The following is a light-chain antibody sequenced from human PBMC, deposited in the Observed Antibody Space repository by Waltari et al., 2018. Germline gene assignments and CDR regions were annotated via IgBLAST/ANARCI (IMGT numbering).Light chain of an antibody. CDR1: QSISDY. CDR3: QQSYSTPHT. CDR2: AAS. V-gene: IGKV1-39*01. Sequence: DVQLTQSPSSLSASVGDRVTITCRASQSISDYLNWYQVKPGKAPSLLIYAASSLQSGVPSRFSGRGSGTDFTLTISSLQPDDFAAYYCQQSYSTPHTFGGGTKVDIK. J-gene: IGKJ4*01.